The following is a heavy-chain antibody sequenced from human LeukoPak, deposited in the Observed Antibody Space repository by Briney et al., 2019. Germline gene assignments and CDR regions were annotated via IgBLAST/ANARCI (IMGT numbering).Heavy chain of an antibody. V-gene: IGHV3-66*01. J-gene: IGHJ4*02. D-gene: IGHD3-10*01. CDR2: IYSGGST. Sequence: PGGSLRLSCAASRFTFSNNYIAWVRQAPGKGLEWVSVIYSGGSTYYADSVKGRFSLSRDNSKNTLYLQMNSLTDEDTAVYHCARGQFYYGSGTFYPMDSWGQGTLVTVSS. CDR1: RFTFSNNY. CDR3: ARGQFYYGSGTFYPMDS.